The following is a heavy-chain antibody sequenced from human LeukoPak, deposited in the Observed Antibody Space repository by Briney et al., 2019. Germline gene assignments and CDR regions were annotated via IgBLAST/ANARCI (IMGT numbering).Heavy chain of an antibody. CDR3: ARVMSTEADAFDI. D-gene: IGHD4-17*01. CDR1: GFTFSSYS. V-gene: IGHV3-21*01. CDR2: ISSSSSDI. J-gene: IGHJ3*02. Sequence: GGSLRLSCAASGFTFSSYSMNWVRQAPGKGLEWVSSISSSSSDISYADSVKGRFTISRDNAKNSLYLQMNSLRAEDTAVYYCARVMSTEADAFDIWGQGTMVTVSS.